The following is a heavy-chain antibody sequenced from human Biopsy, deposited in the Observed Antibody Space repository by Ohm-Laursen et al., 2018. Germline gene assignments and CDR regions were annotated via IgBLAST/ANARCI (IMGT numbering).Heavy chain of an antibody. V-gene: IGHV4-59*01. D-gene: IGHD2/OR15-2a*01. CDR3: ARAPNSTGWPYYYFYGMDV. CDR1: GGSISSDY. CDR2: IYYSGST. Sequence: SETLSLTCTVSGGSISSDYWSWIRQTPGKGLEWIGYIYYSGSTNYNPSLKSRVTISVDTSKNQFSLRLNSVTAADTAVYYCARAPNSTGWPYYYFYGMDVWGQGTTVTVSS. J-gene: IGHJ6*02.